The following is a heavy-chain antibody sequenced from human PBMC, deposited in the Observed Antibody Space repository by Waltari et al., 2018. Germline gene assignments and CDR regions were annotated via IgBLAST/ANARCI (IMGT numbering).Heavy chain of an antibody. D-gene: IGHD4-17*01. CDR3: ARHGYSGGWFDP. V-gene: IGHV4-39*01. Sequence: QLQLQESGPGLVKPSETLSLTCSVSGASISSSNYYWGWIRQPPGKGLEWIGSMFNGGSTYYNPSLKSRVTISVETSKNQFSLRLNSVTAADTAIYYCARHGYSGGWFDPWGQGTLVTVSS. CDR2: MFNGGST. CDR1: GASISSSNYY. J-gene: IGHJ5*02.